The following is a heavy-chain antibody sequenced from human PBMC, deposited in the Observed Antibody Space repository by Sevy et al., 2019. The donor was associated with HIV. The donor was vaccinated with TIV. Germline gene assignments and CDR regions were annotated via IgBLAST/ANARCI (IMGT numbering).Heavy chain of an antibody. V-gene: IGHV4-30-4*01. CDR3: ARAGYSGYDFDY. CDR2: IYYSGST. Sequence: SETLSLTCTVSGGSISSGDYYWSWIRQPPGKGLEWIGYIYYSGSTYYHPSLKSRITISVDTSKNQFSLKLSSVTAADTAVYYCARAGYSGYDFDYWGQGTLVTVSS. J-gene: IGHJ4*02. CDR1: GGSISSGDYY. D-gene: IGHD5-12*01.